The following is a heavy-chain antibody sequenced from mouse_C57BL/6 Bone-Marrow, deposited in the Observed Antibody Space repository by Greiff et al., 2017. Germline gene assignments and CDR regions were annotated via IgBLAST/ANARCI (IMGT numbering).Heavy chain of an antibody. V-gene: IGHV14-4*01. CDR3: TTTGSMDY. Sequence: EVQLQQSGAELVRPGASVKLSCTASGFNIKDDYMHWVKQRPEQGLEWIGWIDPENGDTVYASKFQGKATITADTSSNTAYLQLSSLTSEDTAVYYCTTTGSMDYWGQGTSVTVSS. CDR1: GFNIKDDY. D-gene: IGHD4-1*01. CDR2: IDPENGDT. J-gene: IGHJ4*01.